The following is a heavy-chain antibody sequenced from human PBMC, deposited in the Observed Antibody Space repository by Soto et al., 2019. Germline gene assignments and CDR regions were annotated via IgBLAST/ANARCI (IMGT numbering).Heavy chain of an antibody. Sequence: PEGSLRLSCTDSGFSFNTYVMDWVRQAPGKGLEWVARILYDGSKEYYADPVKGRFTISRDNSKNTLYLQMDRLRVEDTAVYFCAKGLALRADHWREVPPVTASS. D-gene: IGHD2-21*01. CDR3: AKGLALRADH. CDR1: GFSFNTYV. V-gene: IGHV3-30*18. J-gene: IGHJ4*02. CDR2: ILYDGSKE.